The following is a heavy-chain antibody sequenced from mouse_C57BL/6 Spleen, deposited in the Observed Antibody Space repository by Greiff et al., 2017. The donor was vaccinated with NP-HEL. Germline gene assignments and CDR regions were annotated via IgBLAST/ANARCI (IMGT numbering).Heavy chain of an antibody. CDR3: AREGDFWFAY. CDR1: GYAFSSSW. CDR2: IYPGDGDT. Sequence: VQVVESGPELVKPGASVKISCKASGYAFSSSWMNWVKQRPGKGLEWIGRIYPGDGDTNYNGKFKGKATLTADKSSSTAYMQLSSLTSEDSAVYFCAREGDFWFAYWGQGTLVTVSA. V-gene: IGHV1-82*01. J-gene: IGHJ3*01.